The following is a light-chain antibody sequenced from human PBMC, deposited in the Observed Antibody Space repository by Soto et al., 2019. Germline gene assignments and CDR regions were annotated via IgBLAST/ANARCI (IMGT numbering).Light chain of an antibody. CDR1: QSVSSSY. V-gene: IGKV3-20*01. J-gene: IGKJ2*01. CDR2: GAS. CDR3: QQYGSSLYT. Sequence: EIVLTQSPGTLSLSPGERATLSCRASQSVSSSYLAWYQQKPGQAPRLLIYGASSRATGIPDRFSGSGSGTDFTLTISRLDPEDFAVYYCQQYGSSLYTFGQGTHLEIK.